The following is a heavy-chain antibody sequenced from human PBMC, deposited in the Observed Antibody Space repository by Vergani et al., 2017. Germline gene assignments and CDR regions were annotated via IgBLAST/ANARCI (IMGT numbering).Heavy chain of an antibody. Sequence: QVQLQESGPGLVKPSQTLSLTCTVSGGSISSGDYYWSWIRQPPGKGLEWIGYIYYSGSTYYNPSLKSRVTISVDTSKNQSSLKLSSVTAADTAVYYCAGWYSGSYSGGAYAFDIWGQGTMVTVSS. V-gene: IGHV4-30-4*01. CDR3: AGWYSGSYSGGAYAFDI. J-gene: IGHJ3*02. CDR1: GGSISSGDYY. D-gene: IGHD1-26*01. CDR2: IYYSGST.